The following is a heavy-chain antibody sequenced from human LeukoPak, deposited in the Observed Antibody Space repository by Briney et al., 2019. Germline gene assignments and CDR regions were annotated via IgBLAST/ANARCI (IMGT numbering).Heavy chain of an antibody. V-gene: IGHV3-30*04. CDR1: GFTFSSYA. J-gene: IGHJ5*02. CDR3: ARNPPTFDP. Sequence: GGSLRLSCAAYGFTFSSYAMHWVRQAPGKGLEWVAVISYDGSNKYYADSVKGRFTISRDNSKNTLYLQMNSLRAEDTAVYYCARNPPTFDPWGQGTLVTVSS. CDR2: ISYDGSNK.